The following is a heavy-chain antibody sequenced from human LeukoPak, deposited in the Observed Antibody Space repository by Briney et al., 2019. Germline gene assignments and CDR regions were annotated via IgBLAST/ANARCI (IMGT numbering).Heavy chain of an antibody. CDR1: GFTFSSYS. CDR2: ISSSSSYI. D-gene: IGHD2-15*01. V-gene: IGHV3-21*01. J-gene: IGHJ4*02. CDR3: AREGTKVAATPDY. Sequence: GGSLRLSCAASGFTFSSYSMNWVRQAPGKGLEWVSSISSSSSYIYYADSVKGRFTISRDNAKNSLYLQMSSLRAEDTAVYYCAREGTKVAATPDYWGQGTLVTVSS.